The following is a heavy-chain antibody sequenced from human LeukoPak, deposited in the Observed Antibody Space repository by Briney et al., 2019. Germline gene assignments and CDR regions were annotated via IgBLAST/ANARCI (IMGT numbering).Heavy chain of an antibody. V-gene: IGHV3-23*01. CDR3: GRHDSFIPF. J-gene: IGHJ4*02. CDR1: GFTFSDYA. Sequence: PGGSLRLSCAASGFTFSDYAMTWVRQAAGKGLEWVSSISDTGRRTYYTDSVKGRFAISRDDSKKAVYLEMSTLRVEDTAIYFCGRHDSFIPFWGQGTLLTVSS. CDR2: ISDTGRRT. D-gene: IGHD3-16*02.